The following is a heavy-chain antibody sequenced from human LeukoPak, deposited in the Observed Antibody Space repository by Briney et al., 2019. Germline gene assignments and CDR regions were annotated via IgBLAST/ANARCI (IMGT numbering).Heavy chain of an antibody. V-gene: IGHV1-46*01. Sequence: ASVKVSFKAFGYTFTSNYMHWVRQAPAQGPEWMGVISPSGGSTTYAQKFQGRVTITADKSTSTAYMELSSLRSEDTAVYYCARVGIAARRGFDPWGQGTLVTVSS. D-gene: IGHD6-6*01. CDR1: GYTFTSNY. CDR3: ARVGIAARRGFDP. J-gene: IGHJ5*02. CDR2: ISPSGGST.